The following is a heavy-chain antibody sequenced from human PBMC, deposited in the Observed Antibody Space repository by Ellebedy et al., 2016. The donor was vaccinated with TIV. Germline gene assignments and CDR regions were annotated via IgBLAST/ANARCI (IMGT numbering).Heavy chain of an antibody. D-gene: IGHD3-10*01. V-gene: IGHV3-23*01. J-gene: IGHJ4*02. CDR1: GFTVSSNG. CDR2: SGDSGDST. CDR3: ARDSGWEHAY. Sequence: GESLKISCAASGFTVSSNGMSWVRQAPGKGLQWVSGSGDSGDSTHYADSVKGRFTTSRDNSKNTLYLQMNSLRAEETAIYYCARDSGWEHAYWGQGTLVTVSA.